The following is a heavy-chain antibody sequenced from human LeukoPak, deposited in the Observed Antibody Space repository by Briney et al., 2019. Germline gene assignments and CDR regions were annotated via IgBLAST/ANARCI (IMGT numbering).Heavy chain of an antibody. CDR3: ARDQERGYSYGYSDY. D-gene: IGHD5-18*01. CDR1: GFTFSSYG. Sequence: GRSLRLSCAASGFTFSSYGMHWVRQAPGKGLEWVAVIWYDGSNKYYADSVKGRFTISRDNSKNTLYLQMNSLRAEDTAVYYCARDQERGYSYGYSDYWGQGILVTVSS. CDR2: IWYDGSNK. J-gene: IGHJ4*02. V-gene: IGHV3-33*01.